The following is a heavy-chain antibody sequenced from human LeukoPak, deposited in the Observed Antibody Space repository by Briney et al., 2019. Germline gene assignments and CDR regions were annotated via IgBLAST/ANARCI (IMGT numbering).Heavy chain of an antibody. CDR3: ARGPESPYCGGDCYHPDYYYGMDV. CDR1: GFTVSSNY. CDR2: IYSGGST. V-gene: IGHV3-53*04. Sequence: GGSLRLSCAASGFTVSSNYMSWVRQAPGKGLEWVSVIYSGGSTYYADSVKGRFTISRHNSKNTLYLQMNSLRAEDTAVYCCARGPESPYCGGDCYHPDYYYGMDVWGQGTTVTVSS. J-gene: IGHJ6*02. D-gene: IGHD2-21*02.